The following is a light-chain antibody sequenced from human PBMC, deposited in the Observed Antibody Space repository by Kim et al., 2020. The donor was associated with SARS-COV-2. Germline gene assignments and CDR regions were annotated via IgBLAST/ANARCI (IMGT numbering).Light chain of an antibody. CDR1: SSAVGGYNY. CDR3: SSYTSSSTPYV. Sequence: QSITISGTGTSSAVGGYNYVSWYQQHPGKAPKLMIYDVSNRPSGVSNRFSGSKSGNTASLTISGLQVEDEADYYCSSYTSSSTPYVFGTGTKVTVL. CDR2: DVS. J-gene: IGLJ1*01. V-gene: IGLV2-14*03.